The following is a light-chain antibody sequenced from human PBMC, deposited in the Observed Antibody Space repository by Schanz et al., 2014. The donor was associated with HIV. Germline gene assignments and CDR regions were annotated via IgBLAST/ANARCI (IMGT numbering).Light chain of an antibody. J-gene: IGLJ3*02. CDR1: SRDVGSYNL. V-gene: IGLV2-14*02. CDR2: ESG. CDR3: TSYTTNRTVA. Sequence: QSALTRPASVSGSPGQSITISCTGSSRDVGSYNLVPWYQQYPGKAPKLMIYESGKRPSGASNRFSGSKSGNTASLTISGLQADDEGDYYCTSYTTNRTVAFGGGTKLTVL.